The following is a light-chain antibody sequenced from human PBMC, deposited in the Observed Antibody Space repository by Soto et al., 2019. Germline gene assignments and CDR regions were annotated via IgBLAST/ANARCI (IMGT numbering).Light chain of an antibody. CDR1: QSLNNY. J-gene: IGKJ4*01. CDR2: DAS. Sequence: IVLTQSPATLSLSPGERATLSCRAGQSLNNYLAWYQQKPGQAPRLLIYDASTRATGIPARFSGSGSGTDFTLTISSLEPEDFAVYYCQQRSNWPLTFGGGTKVDIK. V-gene: IGKV3-11*01. CDR3: QQRSNWPLT.